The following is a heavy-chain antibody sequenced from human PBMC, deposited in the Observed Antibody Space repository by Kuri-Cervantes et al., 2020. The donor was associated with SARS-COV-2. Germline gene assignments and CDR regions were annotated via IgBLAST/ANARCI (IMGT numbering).Heavy chain of an antibody. CDR3: ARYGFKVVVPAANNAFDI. Sequence: ASVKVSCKASGYTFTSYDMHWVRQAPGQGLEWMGIINPSGGNTSYAQKFQGRVTMTRDTSTSTVYMELSSLRSEDTAVYYCARYGFKVVVPAANNAFDIWGQGTMVTVSS. D-gene: IGHD2-2*01. V-gene: IGHV1-46*01. CDR1: GYTFTSYD. CDR2: INPSGGNT. J-gene: IGHJ3*02.